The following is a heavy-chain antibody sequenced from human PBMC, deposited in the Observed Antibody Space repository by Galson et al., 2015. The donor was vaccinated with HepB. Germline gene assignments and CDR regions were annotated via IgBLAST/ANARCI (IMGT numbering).Heavy chain of an antibody. CDR1: GFTFSSYA. CDR2: ISGSGGST. V-gene: IGHV3-23*01. D-gene: IGHD3-9*01. Sequence: SLRLSCAASGFTFSSYAMSWVRQAPGKGLEWVSAISGSGGSTYYADSVKGRFTISRDNSKNTLYLQMNSLRAEDTAVYYCAKGLRYFDWLSNFDYWGQGTLVTVSS. CDR3: AKGLRYFDWLSNFDY. J-gene: IGHJ4*02.